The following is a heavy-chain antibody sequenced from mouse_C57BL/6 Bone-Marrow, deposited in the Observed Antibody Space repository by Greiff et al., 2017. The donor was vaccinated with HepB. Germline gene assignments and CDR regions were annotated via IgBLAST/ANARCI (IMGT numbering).Heavy chain of an antibody. D-gene: IGHD4-1*01. Sequence: QVQLKEPGAELVKPGASVKLSCKASGYTFTSYWMHWVKQRPGRGLEWIGRIDPNSGGTKYNEKFKSKATLTVDKPSSTAYMQLSSLTSEDSAVYYCAGANWDSYYFDYWGQGTTLTVSS. CDR1: GYTFTSYW. J-gene: IGHJ2*01. CDR3: AGANWDSYYFDY. V-gene: IGHV1-72*01. CDR2: IDPNSGGT.